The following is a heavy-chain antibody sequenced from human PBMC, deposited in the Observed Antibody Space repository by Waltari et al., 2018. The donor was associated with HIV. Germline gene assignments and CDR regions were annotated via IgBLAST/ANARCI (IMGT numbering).Heavy chain of an antibody. Sequence: QVQLVQSGAEVKKPGASVKVSCKASGYTFTSYDINWVRQATGQGLEWMGWMNPNSGNTGYAQKFQGRVTMTRNTSTSTGYMELSSLRSEDTAVYYCARRGRVSTGPCYFDYWGQGTLVTVS. J-gene: IGHJ4*02. CDR1: GYTFTSYD. CDR2: MNPNSGNT. V-gene: IGHV1-8*01. D-gene: IGHD1-1*01. CDR3: ARRGRVSTGPCYFDY.